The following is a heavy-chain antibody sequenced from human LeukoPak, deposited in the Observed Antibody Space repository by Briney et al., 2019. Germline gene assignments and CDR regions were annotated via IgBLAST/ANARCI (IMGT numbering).Heavy chain of an antibody. V-gene: IGHV1-18*01. CDR1: GYTFTSYG. CDR3: ARDRIASTWRSVFDY. J-gene: IGHJ4*02. Sequence: ASVKVSCKASGYTFTSYGISWVRQAPGQGLEWMGWISAYNGNTNYAQKFQGRVTINADRSTSTAYMELSSLRSDDTAVYYCARDRIASTWRSVFDYWGQGTLVTVSS. CDR2: ISAYNGNT. D-gene: IGHD6-13*01.